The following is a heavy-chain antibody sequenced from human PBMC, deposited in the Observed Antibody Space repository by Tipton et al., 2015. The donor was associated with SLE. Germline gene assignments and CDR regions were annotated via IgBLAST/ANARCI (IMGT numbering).Heavy chain of an antibody. Sequence: TLSLTCAVYGGSFSGYYWGWIRQPPGKGLEGFGEINHSGSTNYNPSLKSRVTISVDTSKNQFSLKLSSVTAADTAVYYCARRPRYYFDYWGQGTLVTVSS. CDR2: INHSGST. V-gene: IGHV4-34*01. J-gene: IGHJ4*02. CDR3: ARRPRYYFDY. CDR1: GGSFSGYY.